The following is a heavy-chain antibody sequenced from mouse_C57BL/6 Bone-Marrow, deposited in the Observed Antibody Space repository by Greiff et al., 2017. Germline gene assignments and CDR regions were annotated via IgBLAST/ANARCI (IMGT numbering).Heavy chain of an antibody. J-gene: IGHJ4*01. CDR2: IHPNSGST. V-gene: IGHV1-64*01. D-gene: IGHD2-2*01. Sequence: QVQLHQPGAELVKPGASVKLSCKASGYTFTSYWMHWVKQRPGQGLEWIGMIHPNSGSTNYNEKFKSKATLTVDKSSSTAYMQLSSRTSEDSAVYDCARGHVCRCDYGYDGGSYARDYWGQGTSVTVSS. CDR1: GYTFTSYW. CDR3: ARGHVCRCDYGYDGGSYARDY.